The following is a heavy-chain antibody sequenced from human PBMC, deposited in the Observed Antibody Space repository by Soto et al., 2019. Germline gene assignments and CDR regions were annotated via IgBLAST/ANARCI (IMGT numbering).Heavy chain of an antibody. Sequence: GGSLRLSCVGSGFIFSNYGMHWVRQAPGKGLEWVAFISYDGSDILYADSVKGRFTISRDNSKSTLFLHMNRPTAEDTAIYFCAIVRVADSTLDHWGQGTLVTVSS. J-gene: IGHJ4*02. CDR3: AIVRVADSTLDH. CDR2: ISYDGSDI. V-gene: IGHV3-30*02. D-gene: IGHD3-10*02. CDR1: GFIFSNYG.